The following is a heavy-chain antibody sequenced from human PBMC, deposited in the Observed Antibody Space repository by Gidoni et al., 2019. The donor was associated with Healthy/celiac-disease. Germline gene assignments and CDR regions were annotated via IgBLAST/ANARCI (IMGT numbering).Heavy chain of an antibody. CDR3: AKDWHSSGWYTRGGDAFDI. V-gene: IGHV3-23*01. CDR1: GFTFSSDA. Sequence: EVQLLESGGGLVQPGGSLRLSCAAAGFTFSSDAMSWVRQAPGKGLGWVSAISGSGGSTYYADSVKGRFTISRDNSKNTLYLQMNSLRAEDTAVYYCAKDWHSSGWYTRGGDAFDIWGQGTMVTVSS. CDR2: ISGSGGST. J-gene: IGHJ3*02. D-gene: IGHD6-19*01.